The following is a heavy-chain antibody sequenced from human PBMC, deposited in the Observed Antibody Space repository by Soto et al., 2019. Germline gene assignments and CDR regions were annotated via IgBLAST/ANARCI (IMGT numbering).Heavy chain of an antibody. CDR3: ARDPPNQIFRVDIDY. Sequence: DSVKXSCNASGYTFTSYVVSWVRQAPGQGLEWMGWISAYNGNTNYAQKLQGRVTMTTDTSTSTAYMELRSLRSDDTAVYYCARDPPNQIFRVDIDYCDKRTLVTVSS. CDR1: GYTFTSYV. CDR2: ISAYNGNT. D-gene: IGHD3-3*01. J-gene: IGHJ4*01. V-gene: IGHV1-18*01.